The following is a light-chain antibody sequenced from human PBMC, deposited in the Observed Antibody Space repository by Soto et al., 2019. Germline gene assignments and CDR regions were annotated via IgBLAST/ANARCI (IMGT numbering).Light chain of an antibody. CDR2: DVS. CDR3: CSYAGSYTLV. V-gene: IGLV2-11*01. CDR1: SGDVGAYNY. Sequence: QSALTQPASVSGSPGQSITISCTGTSGDVGAYNYVSWYQQHPGKAPKLMIYDVSKRPSGFPDRFSGSKSGNTASLTISGLQAEDEADYYCCSYAGSYTLVFGTGTKVTVL. J-gene: IGLJ1*01.